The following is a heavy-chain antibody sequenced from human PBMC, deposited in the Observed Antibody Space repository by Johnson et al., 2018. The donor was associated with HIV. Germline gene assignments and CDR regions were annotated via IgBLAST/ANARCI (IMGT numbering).Heavy chain of an antibody. CDR1: GLTFSNYG. J-gene: IGHJ3*02. V-gene: IGHV3-30*03. CDR2: MSYDGSNK. CDR3: ARGGGCGGDCYSGYDAFDI. D-gene: IGHD2-21*02. Sequence: QVQLVESGGGVVQPGRSLRLSCAVSGLTFSNYGMHWVRQAPGKGLEWVAVMSYDGSNKYYTDSVRGRFTISRDNSKNTLYLQMNSLRTWDTAVYYCARGGGCGGDCYSGYDAFDIWGQGTMVTVSS.